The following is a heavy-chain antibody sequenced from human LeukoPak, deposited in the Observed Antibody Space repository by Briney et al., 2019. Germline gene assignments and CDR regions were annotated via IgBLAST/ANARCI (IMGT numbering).Heavy chain of an antibody. J-gene: IGHJ4*02. CDR3: ARGIGGPAGKGYYFDH. CDR2: IWYDGSNK. Sequence: GGSLRLSCAASGFTFSSHGMQWVRQAPGKGLEWVAVIWYDGSNKYYTDSVKGRFTISRDNSKNTQYLQMNSLGAEDTAVYYCARGIGGPAGKGYYFDHWGQGTLVSVSS. V-gene: IGHV3-33*01. CDR1: GFTFSSHG. D-gene: IGHD2-2*01.